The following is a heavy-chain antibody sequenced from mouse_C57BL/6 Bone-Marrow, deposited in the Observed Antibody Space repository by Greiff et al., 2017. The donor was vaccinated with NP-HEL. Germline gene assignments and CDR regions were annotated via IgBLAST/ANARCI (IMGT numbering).Heavy chain of an antibody. D-gene: IGHD2-12*01. CDR1: GFTFSSYG. V-gene: IGHV5-6*01. CDR3: ARHYYSLDY. Sequence: EVQLVESGGDLVKPGGSLKLSCAASGFTFSSYGMSWVRQTPDKRLEWVATISSGGSYTYYPDSVKGRFTISRYNAKNTLYLQMSSLKSEDTAMYYCARHYYSLDYWGQGTTLTVSS. J-gene: IGHJ2*01. CDR2: ISSGGSYT.